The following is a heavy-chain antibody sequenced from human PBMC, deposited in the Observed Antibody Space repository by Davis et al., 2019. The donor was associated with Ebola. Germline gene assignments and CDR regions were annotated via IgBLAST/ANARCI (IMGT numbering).Heavy chain of an antibody. CDR2: IRSKAYGGTT. J-gene: IGHJ4*02. CDR1: GFTFGDYA. D-gene: IGHD6-6*01. V-gene: IGHV3-49*03. CDR3: TRDEDDSSSFHYNDY. Sequence: GESLKISCTASGFTFGDYAMSWFRQAPGKGLEWVGFIRSKAYGGTTEYAASVKGRFTISRDDSKSIAYLQMNSLKTEDTAVYYCTRDEDDSSSFHYNDYWGQGTLVTVSS.